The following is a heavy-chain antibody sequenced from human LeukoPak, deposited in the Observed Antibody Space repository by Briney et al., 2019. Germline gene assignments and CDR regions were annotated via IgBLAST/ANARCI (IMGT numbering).Heavy chain of an antibody. CDR3: AKDLSYSYDI. CDR1: GSTFSSYG. Sequence: PGGSLRLSCVVSGSTFSSYGFHWFRQTPGKGLEWLAFIGHDGNYKHYGDSVRGRSTITRDYSKNTVYLEMNSLRADDTALYRCAKDLSYSYDIWGQGTKVIVSS. J-gene: IGHJ3*02. D-gene: IGHD2-15*01. CDR2: IGHDGNYK. V-gene: IGHV3-30*02.